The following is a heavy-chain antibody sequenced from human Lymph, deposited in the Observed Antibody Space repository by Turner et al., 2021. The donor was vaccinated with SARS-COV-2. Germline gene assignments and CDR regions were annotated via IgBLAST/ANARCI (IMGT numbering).Heavy chain of an antibody. CDR2: IIPILAIA. Sequence: QVQLVQSGAEVKKPGSSVKVSCKASGGTFSSYAITWVRQAPGQGREWMGGIIPILAIANYAQKFQGRVTITADKSTSTAYMELSRLRSEDTAVYYCARDSPYCSSTSCYDPWGQGTLVTVSS. J-gene: IGHJ5*02. CDR1: GGTFSSYA. CDR3: ARDSPYCSSTSCYDP. D-gene: IGHD2-2*01. V-gene: IGHV1-69*10.